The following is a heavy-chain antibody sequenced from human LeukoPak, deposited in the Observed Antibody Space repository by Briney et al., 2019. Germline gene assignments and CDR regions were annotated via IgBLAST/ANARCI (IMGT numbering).Heavy chain of an antibody. Sequence: GGSLRLSCAASGFTFSSHWMSWVRQAPGKGLEWVAHIKQDGSEKRYMDSVRGRFTISRDNTKNSMYLQMDSLRDEDTAVYYCARVGVIRYTVWLINYYMDVWGKGTTVTVSS. CDR1: GFTFSSHW. CDR2: IKQDGSEK. CDR3: ARVGVIRYTVWLINYYMDV. J-gene: IGHJ6*03. V-gene: IGHV3-7*04. D-gene: IGHD3-9*01.